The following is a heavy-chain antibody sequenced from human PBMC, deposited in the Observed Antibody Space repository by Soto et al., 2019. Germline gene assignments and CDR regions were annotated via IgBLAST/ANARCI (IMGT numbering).Heavy chain of an antibody. CDR2: IWYDGSNK. D-gene: IGHD3-9*01. J-gene: IGHJ3*02. Sequence: GGSLRLSFAASGFTFSSYGMHWVRQAPGKGLEWVAVIWYDGSNKYYADSVKGRFTISRDNSKNTLYLQMNSLRAEDTAVYYCARDPDILTGYQFWADAFDIWGQGTMVTVSS. V-gene: IGHV3-33*01. CDR3: ARDPDILTGYQFWADAFDI. CDR1: GFTFSSYG.